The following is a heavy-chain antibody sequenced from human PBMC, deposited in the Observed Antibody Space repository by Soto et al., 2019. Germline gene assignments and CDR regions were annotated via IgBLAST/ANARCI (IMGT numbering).Heavy chain of an antibody. D-gene: IGHD2-21*02. CDR3: ARVCCGDCHNGMDV. CDR1: GGSISSGGYY. Sequence: QVQLQESGPGLVKPSQTLSLTCTVSGGSISSGGYYWSWIRQHPGKGMEWIGYLYYSGSTYYNPSLTSRVTISVDTSKNQFSLKLSSVTAADTAVYYCARVCCGDCHNGMDVWGQGTTVTVSS. V-gene: IGHV4-31*03. CDR2: LYYSGST. J-gene: IGHJ6*02.